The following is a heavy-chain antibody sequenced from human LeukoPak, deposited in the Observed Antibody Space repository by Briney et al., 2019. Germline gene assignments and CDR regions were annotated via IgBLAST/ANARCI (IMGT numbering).Heavy chain of an antibody. J-gene: IGHJ4*02. CDR3: ARTRMTGYYDSSGYSD. CDR2: INHSGST. V-gene: IGHV4-34*01. Sequence: SETLSLTCAVYGGSSSGYYWSWIRQPPVKGLEWIGEINHSGSTNYNPSLKSRVTISVDTSKNQFSLKLSSVTAADTAVYYCARTRMTGYYDSSGYSDWGQGTLVTVSS. D-gene: IGHD3-22*01. CDR1: GGSSSGYY.